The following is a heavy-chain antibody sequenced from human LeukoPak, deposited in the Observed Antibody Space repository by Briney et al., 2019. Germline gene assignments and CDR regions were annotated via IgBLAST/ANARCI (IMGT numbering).Heavy chain of an antibody. V-gene: IGHV3-21*04. CDR1: GFTFSSYS. D-gene: IGHD2-21*01. CDR2: ISSTSSYI. J-gene: IGHJ4*02. Sequence: PGGSLRLSCAASGFTFSSYSMNWVRQAPGKGLEWVSSISSTSSYIYYADSVKGRFTISRDNAKNSLYLQMNSLRAEDTAVYYCAKDGGIVVVIAILHFDYWGQGTLVTVSS. CDR3: AKDGGIVVVIAILHFDY.